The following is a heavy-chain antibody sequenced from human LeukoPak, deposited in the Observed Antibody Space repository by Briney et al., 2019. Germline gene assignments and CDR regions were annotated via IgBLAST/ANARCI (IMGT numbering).Heavy chain of an antibody. J-gene: IGHJ4*02. CDR1: GFTFSNYW. D-gene: IGHD6-19*01. CDR2: IKQDRSEK. Sequence: GGSLRLSCAASGFTFSNYWMSWVRQAPGKGLEWVANIKQDRSEKYYVDSVKGRFTISRDNAKNSPYLQMNSLGAEDTAVYHCARGAVGFDYWGQGTLVPVSS. V-gene: IGHV3-7*01. CDR3: ARGAVGFDY.